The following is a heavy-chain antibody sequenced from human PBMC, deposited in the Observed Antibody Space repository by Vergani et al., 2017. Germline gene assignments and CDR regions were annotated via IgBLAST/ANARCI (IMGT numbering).Heavy chain of an antibody. D-gene: IGHD1-26*01. Sequence: QVQLVQSGAEVKKPGASVKVSCKASGYTFTGYYMHWVRQAPGQGLEWMGWINPIFGTANYAQKFQGRVTITADKSTSTAFMELSSLRSEDTAVYYCARLAGSIVGATSFVYWGQGTLVTVSS. CDR3: ARLAGSIVGATSFVY. V-gene: IGHV1-69*06. CDR2: INPIFGTA. J-gene: IGHJ4*02. CDR1: GYTFTGYY.